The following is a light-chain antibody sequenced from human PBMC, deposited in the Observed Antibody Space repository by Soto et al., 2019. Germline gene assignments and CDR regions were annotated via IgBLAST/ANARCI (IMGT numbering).Light chain of an antibody. CDR1: SSDVGGYEY. Sequence: QSALSQPASVSGSPGQSITISCTGTSSDVGGYEYVSWYQHQPGKAPKLIIYDVTNRPSGVSNRFSGSKSGNTASLTISGIQTEDEADYYCGSITSSSTSVFGTGTKVTV. CDR3: GSITSSSTSV. CDR2: DVT. V-gene: IGLV2-14*01. J-gene: IGLJ1*01.